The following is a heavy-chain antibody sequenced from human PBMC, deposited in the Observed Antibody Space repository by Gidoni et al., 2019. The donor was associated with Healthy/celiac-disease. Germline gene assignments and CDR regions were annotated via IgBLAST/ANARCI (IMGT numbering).Heavy chain of an antibody. J-gene: IGHJ2*01. CDR1: GGSISRRSYS. CDR3: ARGIYYYDSSGYYRELYWYFDL. Sequence: QVQLQESCPGLVKPSQTLSLTCTVSGGSISRRSYSWRLIRQPAGKGLEWIGRIYTSGSTNYNPSLKSRVTISVDTSKNQFSLKLSSVTAADTAVYYCARGIYYYDSSGYYRELYWYFDLWGRGTLVTVSS. D-gene: IGHD3-22*01. V-gene: IGHV4-61*02. CDR2: IYTSGST.